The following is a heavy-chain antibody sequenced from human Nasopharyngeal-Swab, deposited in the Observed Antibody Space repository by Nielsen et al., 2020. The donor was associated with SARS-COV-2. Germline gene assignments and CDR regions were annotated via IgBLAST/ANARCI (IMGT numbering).Heavy chain of an antibody. D-gene: IGHD3-22*01. CDR3: ASTPLDSSGYYYGFHY. V-gene: IGHV3-30-3*01. CDR2: ISYDGSNK. CDR1: GFTFSRYT. Sequence: GGSLRLSCAASGFTFSRYTMHWVRQAPGKGLKWVAVISYDGSNKYYADSVKGRFTISRDISKNTLYLQMNSLRAEDTAVFYCASTPLDSSGYYYGFHYWGRGTLVTVSS. J-gene: IGHJ4*02.